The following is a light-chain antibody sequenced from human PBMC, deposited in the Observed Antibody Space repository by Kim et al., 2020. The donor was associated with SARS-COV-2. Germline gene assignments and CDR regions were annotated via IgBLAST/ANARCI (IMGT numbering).Light chain of an antibody. CDR1: TGAFTSAHF. Sequence: TLPFPSTTGAFTSAHFPSWFQRKPGQPPSTLIYDSSHTHSWTPARFSGSVLGGNAVLTLSGAQPEDEAEYYCLLSYSGLVLFGGGTKLTVL. J-gene: IGLJ3*02. V-gene: IGLV7-46*01. CDR3: LLSYSGLVL. CDR2: DSS.